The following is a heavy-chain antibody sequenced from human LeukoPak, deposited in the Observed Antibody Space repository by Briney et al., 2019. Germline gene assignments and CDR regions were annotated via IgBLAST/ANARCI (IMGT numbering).Heavy chain of an antibody. CDR3: ARVDHSSGYWYFDL. CDR1: GGSISSHN. D-gene: IGHD3-22*01. V-gene: IGHV4-59*11. J-gene: IGHJ2*01. Sequence: PSETLSLTCTVSGGSISSHNWSWIRQPPGKGLEWIGYIYYSGGTNYSPSLKSRVTISVDTCKNQFSLKLSSVTAADTAVYYCARVDHSSGYWYFDLWGRGTQVTVSS. CDR2: IYYSGGT.